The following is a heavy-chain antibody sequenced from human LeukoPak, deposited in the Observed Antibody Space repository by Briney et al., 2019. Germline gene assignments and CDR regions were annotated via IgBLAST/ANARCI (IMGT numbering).Heavy chain of an antibody. Sequence: ASVKVSCKASGGTFSSYAISWVRQAPGQGLEWMGGIIPIFGTANYAQMFQGRVTMTRDTSISTAYMELRSLTSEDTAVYYCVRDGEGVAISVNYWFAPWGQGTLVTVSS. D-gene: IGHD3-10*01. CDR3: VRDGEGVAISVNYWFAP. J-gene: IGHJ5*02. CDR1: GGTFSSYA. V-gene: IGHV1-69*05. CDR2: IIPIFGTA.